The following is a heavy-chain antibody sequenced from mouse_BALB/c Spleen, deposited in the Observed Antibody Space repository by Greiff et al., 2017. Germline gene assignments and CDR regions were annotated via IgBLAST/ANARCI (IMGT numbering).Heavy chain of an antibody. CDR2: ISSGGST. CDR3: ARGDYDYDVFDY. CDR1: GFTFSSYS. V-gene: IGHV5-6-5*01. Sequence: EVQRVESGGGLMKPGGSLKLPCATSGFTFSSYSMFWGRQTSEKRLEWVASISSGGSTYYPDRVKGRFTISRDNARNILYLQMSSLRSEDTAMYYCARGDYDYDVFDYWGQGTTLTVSS. J-gene: IGHJ2*01. D-gene: IGHD2-4*01.